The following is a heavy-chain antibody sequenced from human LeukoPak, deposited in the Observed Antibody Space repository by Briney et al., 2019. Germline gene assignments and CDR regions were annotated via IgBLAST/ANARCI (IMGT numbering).Heavy chain of an antibody. V-gene: IGHV1-2*02. CDR1: GYTFTGYY. Sequence: ASVKVSCKASGYTFTGYYMHWVRQAPGQGLKWMGWINPNSGGTNYAQKFQGRVTMTRDTSISTAYMELSRLRSDDTAVYYCARGTRGYDILTGYPPPDIWGQGTMVTVSS. CDR3: ARGTRGYDILTGYPPPDI. D-gene: IGHD3-9*01. CDR2: INPNSGGT. J-gene: IGHJ3*02.